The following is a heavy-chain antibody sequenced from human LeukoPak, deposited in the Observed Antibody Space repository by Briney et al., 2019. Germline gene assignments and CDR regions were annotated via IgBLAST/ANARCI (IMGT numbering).Heavy chain of an antibody. D-gene: IGHD3-10*01. J-gene: IGHJ4*02. Sequence: VASVKVSCKASGGTFSSYAISWVRQAPGQGLEWMGRIIPIFGTANYAQKFQGRVTITTDESTSTAYMELSSLRSEDTAVYYCARDRRVGITTSFDYWGQGTLVTVSS. CDR2: IIPIFGTA. CDR1: GGTFSSYA. CDR3: ARDRRVGITTSFDY. V-gene: IGHV1-69*05.